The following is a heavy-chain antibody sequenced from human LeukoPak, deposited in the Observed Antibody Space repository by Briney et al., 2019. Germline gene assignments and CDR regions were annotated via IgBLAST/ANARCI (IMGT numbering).Heavy chain of an antibody. CDR2: IYYSGST. Sequence: KPSETLSLTCTVSGGSISSYYWSWIRQPPGKGLEWIGYIYYSGSTNYNPSLKSRVTISVDTSKNQFSLKLSSVTAADTAVYYCARDLGRGVLRSWGQGTLVTVSS. V-gene: IGHV4-59*01. CDR1: GGSISSYY. J-gene: IGHJ5*02. CDR3: ARDLGRGVLRS. D-gene: IGHD3-16*01.